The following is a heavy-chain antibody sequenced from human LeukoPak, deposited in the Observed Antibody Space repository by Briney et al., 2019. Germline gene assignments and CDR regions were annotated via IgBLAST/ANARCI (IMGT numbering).Heavy chain of an antibody. J-gene: IGHJ5*02. V-gene: IGHV1-69*05. CDR2: IIPIFGTA. D-gene: IGHD1-14*01. CDR3: ARARLITHPRFATHDWFDP. CDR1: GGTFSSYA. Sequence: SVKVSCKASGGTFSSYAISWVRQAPGQGLEWMGGIIPIFGTANYAQKFQGRVTITTDESTSTAYMELSSLRSEDTAVYYCARARLITHPRFATHDWFDPWGQGTLVTVSS.